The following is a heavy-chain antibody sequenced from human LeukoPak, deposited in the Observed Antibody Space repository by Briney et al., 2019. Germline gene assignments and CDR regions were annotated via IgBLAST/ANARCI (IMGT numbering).Heavy chain of an antibody. V-gene: IGHV4-4*07. CDR3: ARGHHSGSYDWFDP. CDR2: IYTSGST. D-gene: IGHD1-26*01. Sequence: PSETLSLTCTVSGGSISSYYWSWIRQPAGKGLEWIGRIYTSGSTNYNPSLKSRVTMSVDTSKNQCSLKLSSVTAADTAVYYCARGHHSGSYDWFDPWGQGTLVTVSS. J-gene: IGHJ5*02. CDR1: GGSISSYY.